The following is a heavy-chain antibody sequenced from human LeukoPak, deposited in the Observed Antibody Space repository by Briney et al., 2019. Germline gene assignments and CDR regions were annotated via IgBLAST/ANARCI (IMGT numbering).Heavy chain of an antibody. CDR1: GFTFDDYA. V-gene: IGHV3-9*01. Sequence: GGSLRLSRAASGFTFDDYAMHWVRQGPGKDLEWILGIDWNGDIIGYADSVKGRFTISRDNSKNTLYLQMNSLRDEDSAAYYCARVYLERLTAGYFDHWGQGTWVTVSP. D-gene: IGHD2-8*01. CDR2: IDWNGDII. J-gene: IGHJ4*02. CDR3: ARVYLERLTAGYFDH.